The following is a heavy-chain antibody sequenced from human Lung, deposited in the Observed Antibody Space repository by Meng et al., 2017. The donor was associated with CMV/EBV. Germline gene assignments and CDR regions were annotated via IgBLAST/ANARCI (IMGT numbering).Heavy chain of an antibody. CDR1: GFTFSSYA. Sequence: GGSLRFXXAASGFTFSSYAMSWVRQAPGKGLEWVSGISGSGGSTYYADSVKGRFTISRDNSKNTLFLQMNSLRAEDTAVYYCAKRPFSGNYSPGTLDYWGQGTXVTVSS. V-gene: IGHV3-23*01. J-gene: IGHJ4*02. CDR3: AKRPFSGNYSPGTLDY. CDR2: ISGSGGST. D-gene: IGHD1-26*01.